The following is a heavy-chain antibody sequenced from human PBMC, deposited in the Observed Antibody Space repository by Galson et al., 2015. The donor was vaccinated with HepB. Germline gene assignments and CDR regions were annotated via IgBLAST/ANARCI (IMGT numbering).Heavy chain of an antibody. CDR2: IRVSIGHT. CDR1: GYTFDTYG. Sequence: SVKVSCKAVGYTFDTYGITWVRQAPGQGLEWMGWIRVSIGHTTYAQKFQDRVTMTADRGTRTASMEVTSLRSEDTAVYYCARDDLIVGANPDYWGQGTLVIVSS. D-gene: IGHD1-26*01. J-gene: IGHJ4*02. V-gene: IGHV1-18*01. CDR3: ARDDLIVGANPDY.